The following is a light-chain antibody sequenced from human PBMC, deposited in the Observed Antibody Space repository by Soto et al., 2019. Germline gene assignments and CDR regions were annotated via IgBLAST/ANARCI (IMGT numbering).Light chain of an antibody. CDR3: TSYAGGNNV. J-gene: IGLJ1*01. Sequence: QSALTQHPSASGSPGQSVTISCTGTSVDVGGYNYVSWYQQHPGKVPKLMVYEVNERPSGVPDRFSGSKSGNTASLTVSGLQAEDEADYYCTSYAGGNNVFGTGTKQTVL. CDR2: EVN. V-gene: IGLV2-8*01. CDR1: SVDVGGYNY.